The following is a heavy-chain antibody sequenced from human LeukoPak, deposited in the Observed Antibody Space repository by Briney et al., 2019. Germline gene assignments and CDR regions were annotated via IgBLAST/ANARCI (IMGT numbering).Heavy chain of an antibody. Sequence: PSETLSLTCTVSGGSISSYYWSWIRQPPGKGLEWIGYIYYSGSTNYNPSLKSRVTISVDTSKNQFSLKLSFVTAADTAVYYCAKVVYGYDSYYMDVWGKGTTVTVSS. CDR3: AKVVYGYDSYYMDV. CDR1: GGSISSYY. D-gene: IGHD5-18*01. V-gene: IGHV4-59*01. J-gene: IGHJ6*03. CDR2: IYYSGST.